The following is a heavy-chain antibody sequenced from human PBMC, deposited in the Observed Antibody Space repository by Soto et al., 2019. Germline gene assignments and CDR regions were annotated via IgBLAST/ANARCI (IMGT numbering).Heavy chain of an antibody. D-gene: IGHD3-22*01. CDR1: GFTFSTYP. J-gene: IGHJ4*02. CDR3: VRGDGDYYDGNGYLGRH. CDR2: TSNNGGVT. V-gene: IGHV3-23*01. Sequence: GGSLSLSCAASGFTFSTYPMSWVRRAPGNGLEWVSATSNNGGVTYYAASVKGRFTISRDNSKNTLYLQMTSLRAEDTAVYYCVRGDGDYYDGNGYLGRHWGQGT.